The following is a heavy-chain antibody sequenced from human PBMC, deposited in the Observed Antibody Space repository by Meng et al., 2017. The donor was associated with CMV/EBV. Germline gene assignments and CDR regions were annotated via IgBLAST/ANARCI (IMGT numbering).Heavy chain of an antibody. Sequence: GESLKISCGGSGFTFGSYWMHWVRQVPGKGLVWISRIHSDGVSADYAGSVMGRFTISRDNAKNTVYLQMNSLRPEDTAVYYCARMVNYDFSRGGMDVWGQGTTVTVSS. J-gene: IGHJ6*02. D-gene: IGHD3-3*01. CDR1: GFTFGSYW. V-gene: IGHV3-74*01. CDR3: ARMVNYDFSRGGMDV. CDR2: IHSDGVSA.